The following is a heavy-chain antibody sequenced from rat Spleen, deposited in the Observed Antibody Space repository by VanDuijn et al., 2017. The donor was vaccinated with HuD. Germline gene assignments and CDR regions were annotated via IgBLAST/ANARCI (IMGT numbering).Heavy chain of an antibody. CDR2: ISTGDDNT. J-gene: IGHJ4*01. V-gene: IGHV5-25*01. CDR3: KREVLRYYVMDA. D-gene: IGHD1-5*01. Sequence: EVQLVESGGGLVLPGRSMKLSCAASGFTFSNYYMAWVRQAPTKGLEWVASISTGDDNTYFRDSVRGRFTISRNNAKSTLYLQMDSLRSEDTATYYCKREVLRYYVMDAWGQGASVTVSS. CDR1: GFTFSNYY.